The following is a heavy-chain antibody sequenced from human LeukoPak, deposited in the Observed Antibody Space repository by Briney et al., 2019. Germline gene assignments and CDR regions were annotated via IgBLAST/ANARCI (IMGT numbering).Heavy chain of an antibody. CDR1: GGTFRSYA. J-gene: IGHJ6*02. Sequence: SVKVSCKASGGTFRSYAFTWVRQAPGQGLEWMGGIIPVLGIANYAQKFQGRVTITADESTSTAYMELSSLISEDTAVYYCAAPQSRISSYYYVMDVWGQGTKVTVSS. CDR2: IIPVLGIA. CDR3: AAPQSRISSYYYVMDV. V-gene: IGHV1-69*10. D-gene: IGHD2-15*01.